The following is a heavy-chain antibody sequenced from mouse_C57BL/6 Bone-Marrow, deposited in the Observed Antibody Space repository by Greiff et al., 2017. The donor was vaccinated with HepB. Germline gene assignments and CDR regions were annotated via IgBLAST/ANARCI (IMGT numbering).Heavy chain of an antibody. CDR1: GYTFTSYT. D-gene: IGHD1-1*01. CDR3: ARYYFITTVVATDYFDY. V-gene: IGHV1-4*01. CDR2: INPSSGYT. Sequence: VQLVESGAELARPGASVKMSCKASGYTFTSYTMHWVNQRPGQGLEWIGYINPSSGYTKYNQKFKDKATLTADKSSSTAYMQLSSLTSEDSAVYYCARYYFITTVVATDYFDYWGQGTTLTVSS. J-gene: IGHJ2*01.